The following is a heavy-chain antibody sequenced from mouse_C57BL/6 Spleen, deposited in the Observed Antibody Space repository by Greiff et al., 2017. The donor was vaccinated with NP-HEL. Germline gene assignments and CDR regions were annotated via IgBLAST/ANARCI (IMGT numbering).Heavy chain of an antibody. D-gene: IGHD2-2*01. Sequence: VQLQQPGAELVRPGTSVKLSCKASGYTFTSYWMRWVKQRPGQGLEWIGVIDPSDSYTNYNQKFKGKATLTVDTSSSTAYMQLSSLTSEDSAVYYCARGPRLRRGTFDYWGQGTTLTVSS. J-gene: IGHJ2*01. V-gene: IGHV1-59*01. CDR1: GYTFTSYW. CDR2: IDPSDSYT. CDR3: ARGPRLRRGTFDY.